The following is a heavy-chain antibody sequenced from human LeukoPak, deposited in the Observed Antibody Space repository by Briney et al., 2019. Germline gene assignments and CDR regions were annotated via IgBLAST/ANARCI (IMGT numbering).Heavy chain of an antibody. CDR1: GYTFTGYY. CDR3: ARSPDSSGYYYTPRAFDI. CDR2: INPNSGGT. J-gene: IGHJ3*02. Sequence: GASVKVSCTASGYTFTGYYMHWVRQAPGQGLEWMGWINPNSGGTNYAQKFQGRVTMTRDTSISTAYMELSRLRSDDTAVYYCARSPDSSGYYYTPRAFDIWGQGTMVTVSS. V-gene: IGHV1-2*02. D-gene: IGHD3-22*01.